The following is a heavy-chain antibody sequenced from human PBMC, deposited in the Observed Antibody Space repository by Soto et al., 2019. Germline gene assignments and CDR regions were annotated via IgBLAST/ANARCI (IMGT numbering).Heavy chain of an antibody. Sequence: SETLSLTCTVSGGSVSSGSYYWSWIRQPPGKGLEWIGYIYYSGSTNYNPSLKSRVTISVDTSKNQFSLKLSSVTAADTAVYYCARDCSSWGNAFDIWGQGTMVT. CDR3: ARDCSSWGNAFDI. D-gene: IGHD6-13*01. J-gene: IGHJ3*02. V-gene: IGHV4-61*01. CDR2: IYYSGST. CDR1: GGSVSSGSYY.